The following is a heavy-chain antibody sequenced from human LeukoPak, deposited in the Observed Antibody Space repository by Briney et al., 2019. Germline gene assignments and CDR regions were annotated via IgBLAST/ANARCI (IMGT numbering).Heavy chain of an antibody. CDR2: IRYDGSNK. J-gene: IGHJ5*02. Sequence: GGSLRLSCAASGFTFSSYGMHWVRQAPGKGLEWVAFIRYDGSNKYYADSVKGRFTISRDNSKNTLYLQMNSLRAEDTAVYYCAKDPYSGSPETGLNWFDPWGQGTLVTVSS. CDR1: GFTFSSYG. D-gene: IGHD1-26*01. CDR3: AKDPYSGSPETGLNWFDP. V-gene: IGHV3-30*02.